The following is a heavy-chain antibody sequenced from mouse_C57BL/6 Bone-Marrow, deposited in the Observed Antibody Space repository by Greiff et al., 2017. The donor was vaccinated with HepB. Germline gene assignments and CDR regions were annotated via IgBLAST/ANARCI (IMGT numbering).Heavy chain of an antibody. D-gene: IGHD1-1*02. CDR2: ISSGGSYT. Sequence: EVKLVESGGDLVKPGGSLKLSCAASGFTFSSYGMSWVRQTPDKRLEWVATISSGGSYTYYPDSVKGRFTISRDNAKNTLYLQMSSLKSEDTAMYYCARRLWSSDYWGQGTTLTVSS. J-gene: IGHJ2*01. CDR1: GFTFSSYG. V-gene: IGHV5-6*02. CDR3: ARRLWSSDY.